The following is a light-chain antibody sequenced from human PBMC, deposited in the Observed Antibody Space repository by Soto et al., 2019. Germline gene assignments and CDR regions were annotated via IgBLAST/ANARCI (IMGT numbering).Light chain of an antibody. CDR3: LQDHTYPRT. CDR1: QGIRDE. Sequence: AIQMTQSPSSLSASVGDRVTITCRASQGIRDELAWYQQRPGRAPKLLIYAASTLQTGVPSRFGGSGSGTDFTLTITSLQPEDFASYYCLQDHTYPRTFGQGTPVEIK. J-gene: IGKJ1*01. CDR2: AAS. V-gene: IGKV1-6*01.